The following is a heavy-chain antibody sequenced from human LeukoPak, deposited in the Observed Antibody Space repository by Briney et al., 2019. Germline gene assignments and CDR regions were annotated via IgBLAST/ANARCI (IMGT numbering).Heavy chain of an antibody. CDR3: AREARYSYGPFFDY. Sequence: SETRSLTCAVSGYSISSGYYWGWIRQPPGKGLEWIGSIYHSGSTYYNPSLKSRVTISVDTSKNQFSLKLSSVTAADTAVYYCAREARYSYGPFFDYWGQGTLVTVSS. V-gene: IGHV4-38-2*01. D-gene: IGHD5-18*01. CDR2: IYHSGST. CDR1: GYSISSGYY. J-gene: IGHJ4*02.